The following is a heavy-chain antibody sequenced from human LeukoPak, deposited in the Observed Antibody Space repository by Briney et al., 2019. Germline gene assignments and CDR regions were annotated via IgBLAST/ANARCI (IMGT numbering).Heavy chain of an antibody. J-gene: IGHJ4*02. Sequence: GSLRLSCAASGFTVSSNYMSWIRQPPGKGLEWIGEINHSGSTNYNPSLKSRVTISVDTSKNQFSLKLSSVTAADTAVYYCARAPKRGIQLWSALDYWGQGTLVTVSS. D-gene: IGHD5-18*01. CDR2: INHSGST. CDR3: ARAPKRGIQLWSALDY. CDR1: GFTVSSNY. V-gene: IGHV4-34*01.